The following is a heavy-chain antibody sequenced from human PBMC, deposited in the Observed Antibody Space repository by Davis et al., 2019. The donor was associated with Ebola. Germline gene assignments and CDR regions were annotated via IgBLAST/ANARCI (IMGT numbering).Heavy chain of an antibody. CDR1: GFTFSSYS. CDR2: ISSSSSTI. Sequence: GESLKISRAASGFTFSSYSMNWVRQAPGKGLEWVSYISSSSSTIYYADSVKGRFTISRDNAKNSLYLQMNSLRDEDTAVYYCARRGTVTAVAGFFDYWGQGTLVTVSS. CDR3: ARRGTVTAVAGFFDY. V-gene: IGHV3-48*02. J-gene: IGHJ4*02. D-gene: IGHD6-19*01.